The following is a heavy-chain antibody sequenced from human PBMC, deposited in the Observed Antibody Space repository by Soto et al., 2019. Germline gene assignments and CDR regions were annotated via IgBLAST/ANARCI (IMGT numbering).Heavy chain of an antibody. CDR3: ARGDYYDSSGYYYPTDY. J-gene: IGHJ4*02. D-gene: IGHD3-22*01. CDR1: GGSISSGGYY. CDR2: IYYSGST. V-gene: IGHV4-31*03. Sequence: QVQLQESGPGLVKPSQTLSLTCTVSGGSISSGGYYWSWIRQHPGKGLEWIGYIYYSGSTYYNPSLKSRVTISVDTSKNQFSLKLSSVTAADTAVYYCARGDYYDSSGYYYPTDYWGQGTLVTVSS.